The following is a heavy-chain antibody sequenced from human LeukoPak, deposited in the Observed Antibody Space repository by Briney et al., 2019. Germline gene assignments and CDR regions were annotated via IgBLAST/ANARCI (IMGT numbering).Heavy chain of an antibody. Sequence: SETLSLTCTVSGGSISSSSYYWGWIRQPPGKGLEWIGSIYYSGSTYYNPSLKSRVTISVDTSKNQFSLKPSSVTAADTAVYYCARLGGYCSGGSCNYYYYMDVWGKGTTVTVSS. V-gene: IGHV4-39*01. CDR1: GGSISSSSYY. J-gene: IGHJ6*03. CDR2: IYYSGST. D-gene: IGHD2-15*01. CDR3: ARLGGYCSGGSCNYYYYMDV.